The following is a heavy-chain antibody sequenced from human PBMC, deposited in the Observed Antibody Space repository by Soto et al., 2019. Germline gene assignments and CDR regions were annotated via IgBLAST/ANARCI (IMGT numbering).Heavy chain of an antibody. Sequence: QVQLVESGGGVVQPGRSLRLSCAASGFTFSSYAMHWVRQAPGKGLEWVAVISYDGSNKYYADSAKGRFTISRDNSXXTLYLQMNSLRAEDTAVYYCASDRARQQLSRILDYWGQGTLVTVSS. CDR2: ISYDGSNK. J-gene: IGHJ4*02. V-gene: IGHV3-30-3*01. CDR3: ASDRARQQLSRILDY. D-gene: IGHD6-13*01. CDR1: GFTFSSYA.